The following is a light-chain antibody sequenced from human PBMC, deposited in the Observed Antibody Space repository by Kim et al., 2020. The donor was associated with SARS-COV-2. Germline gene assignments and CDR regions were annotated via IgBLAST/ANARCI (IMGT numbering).Light chain of an antibody. CDR1: QSISNW. Sequence: DIQMTQSPSPLSASVGDRVTITCRASQSISNWLAWYQQKPGKAPELLIYDASSLESGVPSRFSGSGSGSEFTLTINSLQPDDFATYYCQQYNSFSMFTFGQGTKLEI. CDR2: DAS. V-gene: IGKV1-5*01. J-gene: IGKJ2*01. CDR3: QQYNSFSMFT.